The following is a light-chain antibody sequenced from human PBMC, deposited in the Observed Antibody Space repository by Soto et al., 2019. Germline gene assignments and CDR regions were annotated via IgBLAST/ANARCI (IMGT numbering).Light chain of an antibody. CDR3: QQYYSTPRT. V-gene: IGKV4-1*01. CDR2: WAS. J-gene: IGKJ1*01. Sequence: IVMTQSPDSLAVSLGERATINCKSSQSVLYSSNNKNYLAWFQQKPGQPPKLLIYWASARESGLPDRFSGSGSGTDFTLTISSLQAEDVAVYYCQQYYSTPRTFGQGTKVEIK. CDR1: QSVLYSSNNKNY.